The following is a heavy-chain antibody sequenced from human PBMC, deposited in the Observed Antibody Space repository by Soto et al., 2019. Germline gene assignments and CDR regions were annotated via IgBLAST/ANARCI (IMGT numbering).Heavy chain of an antibody. CDR3: ARSYYDSTGFAVDP. CDR2: MYFGGSF. Sequence: SETLSLTCNVSGASVSNGYWSWIRQPPGKGLEWIGFMYFGGSFNYNPSLTSRATISVETSKNQFSMKLTSVTASDTAVYYCARSYYDSTGFAVDPWRQGTLVTVSS. D-gene: IGHD3-22*01. J-gene: IGHJ5*02. V-gene: IGHV4-59*02. CDR1: GASVSNGY.